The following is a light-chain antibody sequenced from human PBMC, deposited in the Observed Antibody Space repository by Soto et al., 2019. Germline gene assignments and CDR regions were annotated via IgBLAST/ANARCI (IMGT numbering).Light chain of an antibody. CDR3: QHYQSGHPIT. Sequence: DIVMTQSPATLSVSPGARATLSCRAAQSVGTRLAWYQHKTGQAPRLLISGASSRATGIPDRFTGSGSETSFTLTISRLEPEDFALYYGQHYQSGHPITFGQGTRLEIK. J-gene: IGKJ5*01. CDR2: GAS. CDR1: QSVGTR. V-gene: IGKV3-20*01.